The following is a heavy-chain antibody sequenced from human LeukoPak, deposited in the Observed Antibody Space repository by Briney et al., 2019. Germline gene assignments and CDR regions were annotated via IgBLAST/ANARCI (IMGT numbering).Heavy chain of an antibody. CDR1: GYTFTGYY. CDR3: ASPSTPYSPDPYYFDY. D-gene: IGHD4-11*01. V-gene: IGHV1-2*02. CDR2: INPNSGGT. J-gene: IGHJ4*02. Sequence: ASVKVSCKASGYTFTGYYMHWVRQAPGQGLEWMGWINPNSGGTNYAQKFQGRVTMTRDTSISTAYMELSSLRSEDTAVYYCASPSTPYSPDPYYFDYWGQGTLVTVSS.